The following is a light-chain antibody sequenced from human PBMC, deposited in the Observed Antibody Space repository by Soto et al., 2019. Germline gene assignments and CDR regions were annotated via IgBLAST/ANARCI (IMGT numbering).Light chain of an antibody. CDR3: SSYAGSNSYV. V-gene: IGLV2-8*01. CDR2: EVN. Sequence: SALTQPPSASGSPGQSVTISCTGTSRDVGGYNYVSWYQQHPGQAPKLMIYEVNKRSSGVPDRFSGSKSGHTASLTVSGLQAEDEADYYCSSYAGSNSYVFGTGTKVTVL. CDR1: SRDVGGYNY. J-gene: IGLJ1*01.